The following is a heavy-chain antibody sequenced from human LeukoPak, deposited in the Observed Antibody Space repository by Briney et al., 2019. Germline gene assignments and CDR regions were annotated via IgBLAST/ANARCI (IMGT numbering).Heavy chain of an antibody. J-gene: IGHJ4*02. CDR1: GFTFSSNW. CDR3: ARGRPGNYFDY. Sequence: GGSLRLSCAASGFTFSSNWMYWVRHAPGKGLVWVSYISSDGSSTNYADAVKGRFTISRDNAKNTLYVQMNSLRADDTAVYYCARGRPGNYFDYWGQGTLVTVSS. CDR2: ISSDGSST. V-gene: IGHV3-74*01. D-gene: IGHD1-26*01.